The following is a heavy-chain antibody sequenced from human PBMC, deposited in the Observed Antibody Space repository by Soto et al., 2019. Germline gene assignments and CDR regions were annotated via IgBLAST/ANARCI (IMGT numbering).Heavy chain of an antibody. V-gene: IGHV4-30-4*01. Sequence: PSETLSLTCTVSGGSISSGYFYWSWIRQPPGKGLEWIGYIYYSGNTYYNPSLKSRVAISVDTSKNQFSMRLSSVTAADTAVYYCARTLKGIWGSYRYKFDYWGQGTMVTVSS. CDR1: GGSISSGYFY. D-gene: IGHD3-16*02. CDR2: IYYSGNT. J-gene: IGHJ4*02. CDR3: ARTLKGIWGSYRYKFDY.